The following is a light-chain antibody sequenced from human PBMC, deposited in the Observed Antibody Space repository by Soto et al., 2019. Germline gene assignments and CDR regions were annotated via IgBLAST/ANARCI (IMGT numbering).Light chain of an antibody. J-gene: IGKJ2*01. V-gene: IGKV3-20*01. CDR3: QHYGSSPPKYT. Sequence: EIVLTQSPGTLSLPPGERATLSCRASQSVSSSSLAWYQHKPGQAPRLLIYDAFSRATDIPDRLSGSGSGTDCTLTISRLESEDFAVYYCQHYGSSPPKYTVRQGTKLEI. CDR2: DAF. CDR1: QSVSSSS.